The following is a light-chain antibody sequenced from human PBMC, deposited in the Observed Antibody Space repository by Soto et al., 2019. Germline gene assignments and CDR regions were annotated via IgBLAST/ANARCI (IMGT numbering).Light chain of an antibody. V-gene: IGKV3-11*01. Sequence: IVLTQSPATLSLSPGEGATLACRASQSVSSYLAWYQQKPGQAPRVLMYDASNRATGIPARFSGSGSGTDFTLTISSLEPEDFAVYYCQQRSNWPPITFGQGTRREIK. CDR1: QSVSSY. J-gene: IGKJ5*01. CDR2: DAS. CDR3: QQRSNWPPIT.